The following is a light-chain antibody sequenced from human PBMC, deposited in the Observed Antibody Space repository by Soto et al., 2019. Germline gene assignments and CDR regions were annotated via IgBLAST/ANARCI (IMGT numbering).Light chain of an antibody. Sequence: EIVWTQSPATLSLSPGERATLSCRASQSVSSYLAWYQQKPGQAPRLLIYDASNRATGIPARFSGSGSGTDFTLTISSLEPEDFAVYYCQQRSNWPPIFTFGPGTKVDIK. CDR1: QSVSSY. CDR3: QQRSNWPPIFT. J-gene: IGKJ3*01. CDR2: DAS. V-gene: IGKV3-11*01.